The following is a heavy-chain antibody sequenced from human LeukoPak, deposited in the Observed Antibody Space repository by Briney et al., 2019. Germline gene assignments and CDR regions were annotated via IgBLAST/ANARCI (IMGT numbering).Heavy chain of an antibody. V-gene: IGHV3-21*01. CDR1: GFTFSSYS. Sequence: GGSLRLSCAASGFTFSSYSMNWVRQAPGKGLEWVSSISSSSSYIYYADSVKGRFTISRDNAKNSLYLQMNSLRAEDTAVYYCASAQDYYDSSGYYPTPLDYWGQGTLVTVSS. CDR2: ISSSSSYI. CDR3: ASAQDYYDSSGYYPTPLDY. J-gene: IGHJ4*02. D-gene: IGHD3-22*01.